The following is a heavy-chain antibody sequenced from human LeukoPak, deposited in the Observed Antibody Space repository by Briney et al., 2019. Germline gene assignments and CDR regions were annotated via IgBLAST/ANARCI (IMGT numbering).Heavy chain of an antibody. CDR2: ISAYNGHT. D-gene: IGHD2-15*01. CDR3: ARGIVVVDAFDI. CDR1: GYTFTSYG. V-gene: IGHV1-18*01. J-gene: IGHJ3*02. Sequence: ASVKVSCKASGYTFTSYGITWVRQAPGQGLEWMGWISAYNGHTNYAQKLQGRVTMTTDTSTSTAYMELSRLRSDDTAVYYCARGIVVVDAFDIWGQGTMVTVSS.